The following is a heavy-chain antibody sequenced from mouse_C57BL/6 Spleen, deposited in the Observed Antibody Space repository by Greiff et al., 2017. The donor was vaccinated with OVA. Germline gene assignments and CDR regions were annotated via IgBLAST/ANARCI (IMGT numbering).Heavy chain of an antibody. V-gene: IGHV1-80*01. Sequence: VQLQQSGAELVKPGASVKISCKASGYAFSSYWMNWVKQRPGKGLEWIGQIYPGDGDTNYNGKFKGKATLTADKSSSTAYMQLSSLTSEDSAVYFCAVTTTDYAMDYWGQGTSVTVSS. D-gene: IGHD1-2*01. CDR1: GYAFSSYW. CDR3: AVTTTDYAMDY. CDR2: IYPGDGDT. J-gene: IGHJ4*01.